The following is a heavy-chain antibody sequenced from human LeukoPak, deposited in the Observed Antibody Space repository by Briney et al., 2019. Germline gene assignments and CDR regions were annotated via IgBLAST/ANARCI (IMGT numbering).Heavy chain of an antibody. Sequence: SETLSLTCIVSGGSISNSNYYWGWIRQPPGRGLEWIGSIFYDGSSDYNPSLKSRVTISVDTFKNKFSLKVNSVTAADTAVYYCARSIRNWFDPWGQGTLVTVSS. V-gene: IGHV4-39*01. CDR3: ARSIRNWFDP. J-gene: IGHJ5*02. CDR2: IFYDGSS. CDR1: GGSISNSNYY.